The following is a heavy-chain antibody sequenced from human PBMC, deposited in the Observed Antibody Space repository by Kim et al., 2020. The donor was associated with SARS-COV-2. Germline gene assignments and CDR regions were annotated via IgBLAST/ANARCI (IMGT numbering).Heavy chain of an antibody. Sequence: GGSLRLSCAASGFSFSSYSMNWVRQAPGKGLEWVSSISGTGSYIYYADSVKGRFTISRDNAKNSLYLQMNSLRAEDTAVYYCARYCSSTICYGWPPYYVMDVWGQGTTVTVSS. CDR1: GFSFSSYS. D-gene: IGHD2-2*01. CDR3: ARYCSSTICYGWPPYYVMDV. CDR2: ISGTGSYI. V-gene: IGHV3-21*01. J-gene: IGHJ6*02.